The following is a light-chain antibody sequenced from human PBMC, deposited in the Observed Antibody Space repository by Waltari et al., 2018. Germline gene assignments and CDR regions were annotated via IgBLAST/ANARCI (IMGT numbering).Light chain of an antibody. J-gene: IGLJ3*02. Sequence: QSALTQPASVSGSPGQSITISSTATSSDVGFYYSVSWYQQHPGKAPKPMIYDDSERPSGVSNRCSGSKSGNTASLTISGLQADDEADYYCNSYTGSSSWVFGGGTKLTV. CDR1: SSDVGFYYS. V-gene: IGLV2-14*01. CDR2: DDS. CDR3: NSYTGSSSWV.